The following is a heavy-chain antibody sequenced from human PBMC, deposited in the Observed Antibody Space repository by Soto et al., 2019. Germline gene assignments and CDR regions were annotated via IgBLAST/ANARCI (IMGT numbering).Heavy chain of an antibody. CDR3: ARRVGGYFDF. J-gene: IGHJ4*02. Sequence: QVQLQESGPGLVKPSETLSLTCTVSGGSISSYYWNWIRQPAGKGLEWLGRIYTSGSTNYNPSLKSRITMSVDTSKNQFSLKLTSVTAADTAVYYCARRVGGYFDFWGQGILVTVSS. CDR2: IYTSGST. V-gene: IGHV4-4*07. CDR1: GGSISSYY.